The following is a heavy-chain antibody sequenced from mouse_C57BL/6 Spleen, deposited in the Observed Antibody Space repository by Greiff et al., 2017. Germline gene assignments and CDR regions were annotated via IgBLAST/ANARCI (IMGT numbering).Heavy chain of an antibody. CDR1: GFTFSDYG. CDR3: ARQGYGSSYYYAMDY. CDR2: ISNLAYSI. Sequence: EVKLVESGGGLVQPGGSLKLSCAASGFTFSDYGMAWVRQAPRKGPEWVAFISNLAYSIYYADTVTGRFTISRENAKNNLYLEMSSLRSEDTAMYYCARQGYGSSYYYAMDYWGQGTSVTVSS. D-gene: IGHD1-1*01. J-gene: IGHJ4*01. V-gene: IGHV5-15*01.